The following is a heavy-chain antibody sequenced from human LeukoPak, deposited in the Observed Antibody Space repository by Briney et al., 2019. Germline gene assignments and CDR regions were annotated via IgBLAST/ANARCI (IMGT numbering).Heavy chain of an antibody. Sequence: PSETLSLTCAVYGGSFRGYYWSWIRQPPGKGMEWIGEIKHSGSANYNPSLKSRVTISIDTSKNQFSLELYYVTAADTAVYYCARWWGFDPWGQGTLVTVSS. V-gene: IGHV4-34*01. D-gene: IGHD2-15*01. CDR2: IKHSGSA. CDR3: ARWWGFDP. J-gene: IGHJ5*02. CDR1: GGSFRGYY.